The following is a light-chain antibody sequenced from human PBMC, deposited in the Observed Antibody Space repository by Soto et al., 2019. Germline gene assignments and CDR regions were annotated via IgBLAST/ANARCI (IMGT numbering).Light chain of an antibody. Sequence: DIQMTQSPSSLSASVGDRVTITCRASQSIRSYLNWYQQKPGKAPKLLIYAASSLQSGVPSRFSGSGSGTEFTLSISSLQPDDFATYYCQHYNVYPWTFGQGTKVDIK. CDR1: QSIRSY. CDR3: QHYNVYPWT. CDR2: AAS. J-gene: IGKJ1*01. V-gene: IGKV1-39*01.